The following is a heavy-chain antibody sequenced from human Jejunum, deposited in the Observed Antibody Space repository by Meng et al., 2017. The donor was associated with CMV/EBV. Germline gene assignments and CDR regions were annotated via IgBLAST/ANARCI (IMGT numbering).Heavy chain of an antibody. CDR2: VSYDGTNT. CDR3: VRSPLSVARDFYFDH. D-gene: IGHD5/OR15-5a*01. CDR1: GFDFSSRA. Sequence: FGFDFSSRAMHWVRQAPGKGLEWMAVVSYDGTNTYHADSILGRFTVSRDNNRNTVSLQMKRVTSDDTGLYYCVRSPLSVARDFYFDHWGQGALVTVSS. J-gene: IGHJ4*02. V-gene: IGHV3-30*04.